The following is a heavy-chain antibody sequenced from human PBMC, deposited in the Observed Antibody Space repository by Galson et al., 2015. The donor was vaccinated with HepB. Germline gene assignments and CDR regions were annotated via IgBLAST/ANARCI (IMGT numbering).Heavy chain of an antibody. J-gene: IGHJ4*02. CDR3: ARGNQTSGLDF. D-gene: IGHD6-19*01. V-gene: IGHV3-30-3*01. CDR2: ISNVGNTE. CDR1: GFTFSTYA. Sequence: SLRLSCAASGFTFSTYAMHWLRQAPGKGLEWVALISNVGNTEYFADSVKGRFTVSRDNSKNTLFLQMNSLRVEDTAVYYCARGNQTSGLDFWGQGTLHTVST.